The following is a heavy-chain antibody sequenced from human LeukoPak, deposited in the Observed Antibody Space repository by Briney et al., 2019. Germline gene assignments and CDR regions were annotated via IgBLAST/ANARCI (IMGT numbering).Heavy chain of an antibody. CDR3: ARERRIAAAGTQWFDP. CDR2: ISAYNGNT. J-gene: IGHJ5*02. V-gene: IGHV1-18*01. CDR1: GYTFTSYG. D-gene: IGHD6-13*01. Sequence: ASVKVSCKASGYTFTSYGISWARQAPGQGLEWMGWISAYNGNTNYAQKLQGRVTMTTDTSTSTAYMELRSLRSDDTAVYYCARERRIAAAGTQWFDPWGQGTLVTVSS.